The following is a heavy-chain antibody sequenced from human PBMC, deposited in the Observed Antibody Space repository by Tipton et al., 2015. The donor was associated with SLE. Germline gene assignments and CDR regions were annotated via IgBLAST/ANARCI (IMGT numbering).Heavy chain of an antibody. CDR3: ARGKENYYGSGSLDY. CDR2: IKQDGSEK. J-gene: IGHJ4*02. Sequence: SLRLSCAASGFTFSSYWMSWVRQAPGKGLEWVANIKQDGSEKYYVDSVKGRFTISRDNAKNSLYLQMNTLRAEDTAVYYCARGKENYYGSGSLDYWGQGNLVTVSS. D-gene: IGHD3-10*01. V-gene: IGHV3-7*03. CDR1: GFTFSSYW.